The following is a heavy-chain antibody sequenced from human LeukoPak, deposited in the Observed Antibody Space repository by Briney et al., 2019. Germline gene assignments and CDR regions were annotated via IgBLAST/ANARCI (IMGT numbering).Heavy chain of an antibody. D-gene: IGHD6-13*01. CDR3: ARDLPSSSWYRQSDAEYFQH. V-gene: IGHV1-3*01. CDR1: GYTFTSYA. CDR2: INAGNGNT. J-gene: IGHJ1*01. Sequence: AASVKVSCEASGYTFTSYAMHWVRQAPGQRLEWMGWINAGNGNTKYSQKFQGRVTITRDASASTAYMELSSLRSEDTAVYYCARDLPSSSWYRQSDAEYFQHWGQGTLVTVSS.